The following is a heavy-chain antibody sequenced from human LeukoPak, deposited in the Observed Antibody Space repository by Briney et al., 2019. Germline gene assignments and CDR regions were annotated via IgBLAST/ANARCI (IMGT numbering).Heavy chain of an antibody. V-gene: IGHV1-2*02. J-gene: IGHJ6*02. CDR1: GYTFTGYY. D-gene: IGHD3-3*01. CDR3: AREKDVVWLLPYYYYYGMDV. Sequence: ASVKVSCKASGYTFTGYYMHWVRQAPGQGLEWMGWINPNSGGTNYAQKFQGRVTMTRDTSISTAYMELSRLRSDDTAVYYCAREKDVVWLLPYYYYYGMDVWGQGTTVTVSS. CDR2: INPNSGGT.